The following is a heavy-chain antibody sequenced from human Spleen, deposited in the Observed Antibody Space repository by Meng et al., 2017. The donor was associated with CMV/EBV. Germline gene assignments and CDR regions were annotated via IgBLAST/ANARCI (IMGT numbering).Heavy chain of an antibody. CDR3: AGSPIQLWLRDEYYFDY. Sequence: IRSSSNYWGWIRQTPGKGLEWIGSIYYSGGTYYNPSLKSRVTISVDTSKNQFSLKLSSVTAADTAVYYCAGSPIQLWLRDEYYFDYWGQGTLVTVSS. D-gene: IGHD5-18*01. V-gene: IGHV4-39*01. J-gene: IGHJ4*02. CDR2: IYYSGGT. CDR1: IRSSSNY.